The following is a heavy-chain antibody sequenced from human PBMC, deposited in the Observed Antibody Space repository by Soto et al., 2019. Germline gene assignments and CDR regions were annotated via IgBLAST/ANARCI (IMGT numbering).Heavy chain of an antibody. Sequence: VQLVESGGGLVKPGGSLRLSCAASGFTFTRYSMNWVRQAPGKGLEWVGWISAYNGNTHYAQRLQGRVTLTTDTSRSTGYMELRSLTPDDTAVYFCARDVPATAAFLWDFWGQGTLVTVSS. CDR2: ISAYNGNT. V-gene: IGHV1-18*01. CDR1: GFTFTRYS. D-gene: IGHD3-3*02. CDR3: ARDVPATAAFLWDF. J-gene: IGHJ4*02.